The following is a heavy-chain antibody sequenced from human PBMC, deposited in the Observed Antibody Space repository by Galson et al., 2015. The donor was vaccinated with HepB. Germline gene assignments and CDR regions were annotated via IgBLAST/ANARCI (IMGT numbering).Heavy chain of an antibody. J-gene: IGHJ4*02. CDR1: GFTFSNYG. CDR2: ISYDGSNK. D-gene: IGHD2/OR15-2a*01. CDR3: AKDPYLSSAPASTMAGSDY. Sequence: SLRLSCAASGFTFSNYGMHWVRQAPGKGLEWVAVISYDGSNKYYADSVKGRFTISRDNSKNTLYLQLNSLRAEDTALYYCAKDPYLSSAPASTMAGSDYWGQGTLVTVSS. V-gene: IGHV3-30*18.